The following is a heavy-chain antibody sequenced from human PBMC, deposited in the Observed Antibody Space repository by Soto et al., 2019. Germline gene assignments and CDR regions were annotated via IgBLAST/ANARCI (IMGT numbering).Heavy chain of an antibody. CDR1: GFTFSDYY. J-gene: IGHJ3*02. CDR3: AQARRYFDWPHAAFDI. Sequence: PGGSLRLSCAASGFTFSDYYMSWIRQAPGKGLEWVSYISGSGGSTYYADSVKGRFTISRDNSKNSLYLQMNSLRAEDTAVYYCAQARRYFDWPHAAFDIWGQGTMVTVS. CDR2: ISGSGGST. D-gene: IGHD3-9*01. V-gene: IGHV3-23*01.